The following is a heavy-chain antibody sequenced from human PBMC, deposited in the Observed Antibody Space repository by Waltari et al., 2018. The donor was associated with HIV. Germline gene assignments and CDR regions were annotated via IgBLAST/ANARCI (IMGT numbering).Heavy chain of an antibody. CDR3: AASGYDANFDY. D-gene: IGHD5-12*01. CDR2: ISSSGTI. Sequence: EVQLVESGGGLVQPGGSLRLSCAASGFTFTSYSMNWVRQAPGKGLEWVSYISSSGTIYYADSVKGRFTIARDKAKNSLYLQMNSLRAEDTAVYYCAASGYDANFDYWGQGTLVTVSS. J-gene: IGHJ4*02. CDR1: GFTFTSYS. V-gene: IGHV3-48*01.